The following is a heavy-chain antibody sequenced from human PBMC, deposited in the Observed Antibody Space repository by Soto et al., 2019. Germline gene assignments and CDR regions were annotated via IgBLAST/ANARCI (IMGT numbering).Heavy chain of an antibody. CDR3: ARENSYFDY. Sequence: QIQLLQSGAEVKKPGASVKVTCKASGYTCRNFGISCVRQVPGQGLEWMGWISASNANATYAQKFQGRLTMTADTSTSTAYMELRSLRSDDTAVYYCARENSYFDYWGQGTLGTVSS. CDR1: GYTCRNFG. J-gene: IGHJ4*02. CDR2: ISASNANA. V-gene: IGHV1-18*01.